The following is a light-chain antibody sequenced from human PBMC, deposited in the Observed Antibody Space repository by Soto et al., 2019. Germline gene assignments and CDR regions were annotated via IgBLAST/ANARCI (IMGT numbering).Light chain of an antibody. CDR2: KAS. CDR3: QQYNSYSRT. CDR1: QSISVW. Sequence: DIQMPQSPSTLSASVGDRVTITCRASQSISVWLAWYQQKPGKAPKLLIYKASSLESGVPSRFSGSGSGTEFTLTISSLQPDDFATYYCQQYNSYSRTCGQGTKVEIK. V-gene: IGKV1-5*03. J-gene: IGKJ1*01.